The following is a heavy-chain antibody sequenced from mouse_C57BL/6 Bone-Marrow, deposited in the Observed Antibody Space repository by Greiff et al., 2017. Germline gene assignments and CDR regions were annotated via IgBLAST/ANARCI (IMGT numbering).Heavy chain of an antibody. J-gene: IGHJ2*01. CDR2: IHPNSGST. D-gene: IGHD3-2*02. CDR1: GYTFTSYW. Sequence: VQLQQPGAELVKPGASVKLSCKASGYTFTSYWMHWVKQRPGQGLEWIGMIHPNSGSTNYNEKFKSKATLTVDKSSSTAYMQLSSLTSEDSAVYYCARQLRLRYYFDYWGQGTTLTVSS. CDR3: ARQLRLRYYFDY. V-gene: IGHV1-64*01.